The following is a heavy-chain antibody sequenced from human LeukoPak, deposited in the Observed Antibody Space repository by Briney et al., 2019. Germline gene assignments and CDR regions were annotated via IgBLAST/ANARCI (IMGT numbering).Heavy chain of an antibody. V-gene: IGHV1-46*01. CDR2: INPSGGST. CDR1: GYTFTSYY. D-gene: IGHD6-13*01. Sequence: ASVKVSCKASGYTFTSYYMHWVRQAPGQGLEWMGIINPSGGSTSYAQKFQGRVTMTRDMSTSTVYMELSSLRSEDTAVYYCARRSSSSWYTGWFDPWGQGTLVTASS. J-gene: IGHJ5*02. CDR3: ARRSSSSWYTGWFDP.